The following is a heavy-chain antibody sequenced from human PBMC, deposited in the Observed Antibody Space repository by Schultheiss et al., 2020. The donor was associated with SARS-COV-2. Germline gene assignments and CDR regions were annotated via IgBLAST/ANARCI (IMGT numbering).Heavy chain of an antibody. CDR2: IYYSGST. CDR3: ARGETGLRLGELSLFLYYYYGMDV. D-gene: IGHD3-16*02. V-gene: IGHV4-31*03. Sequence: SQTLSLTCTVSGGSISSGGYYWSWIRQHPGTGLEWIGYIYYSGSTYYNPSLKSRVTISVDTSKNQFSLKLSSVTAADTAVYYCARGETGLRLGELSLFLYYYYGMDVWGQGTTVTVSS. J-gene: IGHJ6*02. CDR1: GGSISSGGYY.